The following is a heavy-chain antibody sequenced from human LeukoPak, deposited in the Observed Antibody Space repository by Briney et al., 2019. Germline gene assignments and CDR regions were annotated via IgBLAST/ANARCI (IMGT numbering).Heavy chain of an antibody. Sequence: SETLSLTCTVSGGFISSYYWSWIRQPPGKGLEWLGYIYYSGSTNYNPSLKSRVTISVDTSKNQFSLKLSSVTAADTAAYYCAREAANGITIFTPHFDYWGQGTLVTVSS. CDR2: IYYSGST. J-gene: IGHJ4*02. V-gene: IGHV4-59*01. D-gene: IGHD3-3*01. CDR1: GGFISSYY. CDR3: AREAANGITIFTPHFDY.